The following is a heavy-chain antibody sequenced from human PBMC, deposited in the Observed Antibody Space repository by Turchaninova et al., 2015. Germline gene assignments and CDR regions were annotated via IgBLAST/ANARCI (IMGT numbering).Heavy chain of an antibody. D-gene: IGHD3-3*01. CDR3: ARGGDYDFWSGYYTENDY. CDR1: ETTSTSEA. J-gene: IGHJ4*02. CDR2: INAGNGKT. Sequence: QVQLVPSGAEVKKPGAPVKASNKTCETTSTSEAMHVGSQAPGQRLEWMGWINAGNGKTKYSQKFQGRVTITRDTSASTAYMELSSLRSEDTAVYYCARGGDYDFWSGYYTENDYWGQGTLVTVSS. V-gene: IGHV1-3*01.